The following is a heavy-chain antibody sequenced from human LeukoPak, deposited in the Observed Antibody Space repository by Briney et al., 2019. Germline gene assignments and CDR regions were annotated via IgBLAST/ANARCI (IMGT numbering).Heavy chain of an antibody. CDR2: INPSGGST. V-gene: IGHV1-46*01. Sequence: ASVKVSCKASGYTFTSYYIHWVRQAPGQGLAWMGVINPSGGSTTYAQNFQGRVTMTTDTSTSTVYMELSSLRSEDTAVYFCARVDAEGSGVKYFDYWGQGTLVTVSS. J-gene: IGHJ4*02. CDR1: GYTFTSYY. D-gene: IGHD3-10*01. CDR3: ARVDAEGSGVKYFDY.